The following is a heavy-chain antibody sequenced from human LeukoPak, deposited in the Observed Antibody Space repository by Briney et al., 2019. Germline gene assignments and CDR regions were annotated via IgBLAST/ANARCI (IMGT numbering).Heavy chain of an antibody. V-gene: IGHV3-23*01. J-gene: IGHJ4*02. CDR2: ITKTGRTT. D-gene: IGHD3-10*01. Sequence: GGSLRISCAASGFSFNAYAMTWVRQAPGKGLEWVSSITKTGRTTSYTGSVKGRFTISRDNSKNTLHLQMNRLRVEGTALYFCAKDHDNTDSYYYFDSWGLGTLVTVSS. CDR3: AKDHDNTDSYYYFDS. CDR1: GFSFNAYA.